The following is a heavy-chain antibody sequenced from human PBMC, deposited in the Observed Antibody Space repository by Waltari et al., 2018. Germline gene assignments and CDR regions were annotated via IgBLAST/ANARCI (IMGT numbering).Heavy chain of an antibody. J-gene: IGHJ4*02. CDR2: IYSGGST. CDR1: GFTVSSNY. D-gene: IGHD6-6*01. Sequence: EVQLVETGGGLIQPGGSLRLSCAASGFTVSSNYMSWVRQAPGKGLEWVSVIYSGGSTYYADSVKGRFTISRDNSKNTLYLQMNSLRAEDTAVYYCARSSYSSSKPFDYWGQGTLVTVSS. V-gene: IGHV3-53*02. CDR3: ARSSYSSSKPFDY.